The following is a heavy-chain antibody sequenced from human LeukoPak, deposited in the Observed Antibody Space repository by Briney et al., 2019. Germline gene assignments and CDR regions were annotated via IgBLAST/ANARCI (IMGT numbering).Heavy chain of an antibody. Sequence: ASVKVSCKASGYTFTSYGISWVRQAPGQGLEWMGWISAYNGNTNYAQKLQGRVTMTTDTSTSTAYMELRSLRSDDTAVYYCARGGVRGYCSGGSCYDTSFDYWGQGTLVTVSS. CDR2: ISAYNGNT. CDR1: GYTFTSYG. J-gene: IGHJ4*02. D-gene: IGHD2-15*01. CDR3: ARGGVRGYCSGGSCYDTSFDY. V-gene: IGHV1-18*01.